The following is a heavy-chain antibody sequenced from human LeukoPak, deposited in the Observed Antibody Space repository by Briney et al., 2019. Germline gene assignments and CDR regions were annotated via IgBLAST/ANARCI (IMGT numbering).Heavy chain of an antibody. D-gene: IGHD3-3*01. J-gene: IGHJ4*02. V-gene: IGHV3-23*01. CDR3: AKDRTSYYDFWSGYYPGGFDY. CDR2: ISGSGGST. Sequence: GGSLRLSCAASGFTFSSYEMNWIRQAPGKGLEWVSAISGSGGSTYYADSVKGRFTISRDNSKNTLYLQMNSLRAEDTAVYYCAKDRTSYYDFWSGYYPGGFDYWGQGTLVTVSS. CDR1: GFTFSSYE.